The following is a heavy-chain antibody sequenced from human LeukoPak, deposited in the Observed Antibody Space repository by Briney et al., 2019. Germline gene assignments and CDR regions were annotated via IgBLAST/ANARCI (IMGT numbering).Heavy chain of an antibody. CDR2: ISYDGSNK. J-gene: IGHJ4*02. Sequence: PGGSLRLSCAASGFTFSSYAMHWVRQAPGKGLEWVAVISYDGSNKYYADSVRGRFTISRDNSKNTLYLQMNSLRAEDTAVYYCATRFRETTPFDYWGQGTLVTVSS. D-gene: IGHD3-10*01. V-gene: IGHV3-30-3*01. CDR1: GFTFSSYA. CDR3: ATRFRETTPFDY.